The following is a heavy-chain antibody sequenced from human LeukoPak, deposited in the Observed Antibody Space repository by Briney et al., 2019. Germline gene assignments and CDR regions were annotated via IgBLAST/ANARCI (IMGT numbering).Heavy chain of an antibody. J-gene: IGHJ4*02. CDR1: GYTFTGYY. CDR3: ARDLVATSILGFDY. CDR2: INPNSGGT. D-gene: IGHD5-12*01. V-gene: IGHV1-2*02. Sequence: VASVKVSCKASGYTFTGYYMHWVRQAPGQGLEWMGWINPNSGGTNYAQKFQGRVTMTRDTSISTAYMELSRLRSDDTAVYYCARDLVATSILGFDYWAREPWSPSPQ.